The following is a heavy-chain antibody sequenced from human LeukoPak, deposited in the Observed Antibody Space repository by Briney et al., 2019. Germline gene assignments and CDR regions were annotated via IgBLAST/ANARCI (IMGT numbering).Heavy chain of an antibody. D-gene: IGHD6-19*01. V-gene: IGHV3-66*01. CDR3: ARSSSSYSSGWHYYFDY. J-gene: IGHJ4*02. Sequence: GGSLRLSCAASGFTVSSNYMSWVRQAPGKGLEWVSVIYSGGSTYYADSVKGRFTISRDNSKNTLYLQMNSLRAEDTAVYYCARSSSSYSSGWHYYFDYWGQGTLVTVSS. CDR1: GFTVSSNY. CDR2: IYSGGST.